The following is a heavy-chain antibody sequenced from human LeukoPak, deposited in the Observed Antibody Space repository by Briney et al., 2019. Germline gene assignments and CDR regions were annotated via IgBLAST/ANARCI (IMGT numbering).Heavy chain of an antibody. CDR3: ASPDDGSGSYVGAFDI. V-gene: IGHV4-31*03. J-gene: IGHJ3*02. CDR2: IYYSGST. Sequence: PSQTLSLTCTVSGGSISSGGYSWSWIRQHPGKGLEWIGYIYYSGSTYYNPSLKSRVTISVDTSKNQFSLKLSSVTAAGTAVYYCASPDDGSGSYVGAFDIWGQGTMVTVSS. D-gene: IGHD3-10*01. CDR1: GGSISSGGYS.